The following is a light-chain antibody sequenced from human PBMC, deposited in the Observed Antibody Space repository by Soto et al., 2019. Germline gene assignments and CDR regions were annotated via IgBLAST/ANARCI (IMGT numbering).Light chain of an antibody. J-gene: IGKJ3*01. V-gene: IGKV3-11*01. CDR3: QQRFSWLS. CDR2: GAS. Sequence: ETVLTQSPATLSLSPGERATLSCRASQTINTYLAWYQQKRGQAPRLLIYGASNRATGIPARFSGSGSGTDFTLTISSLEPEDFAFYYCQQRFSWLSFGPGTKVDI. CDR1: QTINTY.